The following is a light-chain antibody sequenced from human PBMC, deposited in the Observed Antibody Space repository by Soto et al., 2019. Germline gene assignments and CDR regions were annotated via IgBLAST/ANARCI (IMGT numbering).Light chain of an antibody. CDR3: AAWDDSLRGWV. CDR1: SSDVGGYNY. V-gene: IGLV2-14*01. CDR2: EVS. Sequence: QSVLTQPASVSGSPGQSITISCTGTSSDVGGYNYVSWYQQHPGKAPKLMIYEVSNRPSGVSNRFSGSKSGTSASLAISGLRSEDEADYYCAAWDDSLRGWVFGGGTKLTVL. J-gene: IGLJ3*02.